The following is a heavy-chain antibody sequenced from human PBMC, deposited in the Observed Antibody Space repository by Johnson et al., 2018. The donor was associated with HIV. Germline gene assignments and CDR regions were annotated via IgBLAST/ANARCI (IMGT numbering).Heavy chain of an antibody. V-gene: IGHV3-30*04. D-gene: IGHD3-3*01. CDR3: ARDLRKITIFGVAAHKGDAFDI. J-gene: IGHJ3*02. CDR2: ISYDGSNK. CDR1: GFTFSSYA. Sequence: QVQLVESGGGVVQPGRSLRLSCAASGFTFSSYAMHWVRQAPGKGLEWVAVISYDGSNKYYADSVKGRFTISRDNSKNTLYLQMNSRRAEDTAVYFCARDLRKITIFGVAAHKGDAFDIWGQGTMVSVSS.